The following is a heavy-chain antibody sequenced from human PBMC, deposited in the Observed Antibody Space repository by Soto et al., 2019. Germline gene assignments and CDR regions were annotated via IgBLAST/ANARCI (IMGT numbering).Heavy chain of an antibody. D-gene: IGHD3-10*01. CDR2: ISSSSSYI. J-gene: IGHJ6*02. CDR3: ARDEYLWFGESRTYYYYGMDV. CDR1: GFTFSSYS. V-gene: IGHV3-21*01. Sequence: GGSLRLSCAASGFTFSSYSMNWVRQAPGKGLEWVSSISSSSSYIYYADSVKGRFTISRDNAKNSLYLQMNSLRAEDTVVYYCARDEYLWFGESRTYYYYGMDVWGQWTSVTVSS.